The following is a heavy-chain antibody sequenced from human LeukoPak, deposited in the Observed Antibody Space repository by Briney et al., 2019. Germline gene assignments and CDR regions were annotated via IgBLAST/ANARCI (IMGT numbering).Heavy chain of an antibody. Sequence: ASVKVSCKASGYTFTSYDINWVRQATGQGLEWMGWISAYNGNTNYAQKLQGRVTMTTDTSTSTAYMELRSLRSDDTAVYYCARAAYDILTGYYMGDYWGQGTLVTVSS. CDR1: GYTFTSYD. CDR3: ARAAYDILTGYYMGDY. J-gene: IGHJ4*02. D-gene: IGHD3-9*01. CDR2: ISAYNGNT. V-gene: IGHV1-18*01.